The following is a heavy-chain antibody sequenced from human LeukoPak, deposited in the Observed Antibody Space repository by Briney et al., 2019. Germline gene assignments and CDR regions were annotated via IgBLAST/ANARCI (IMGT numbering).Heavy chain of an antibody. D-gene: IGHD6-19*01. J-gene: IGHJ4*02. CDR2: ISTDGSSN. V-gene: IGHV3-74*01. Sequence: GGSLRLSCAAPGFTFSGYWMHWVRQAPGKGLVWVSRISTDGSSNTYADSVKGRFTISRDNAKNTLYLQMNSLRAEDTAVYYCARGRLTSSWYYFDYWGQGTLVTVSS. CDR3: ARGRLTSSWYYFDY. CDR1: GFTFSGYW.